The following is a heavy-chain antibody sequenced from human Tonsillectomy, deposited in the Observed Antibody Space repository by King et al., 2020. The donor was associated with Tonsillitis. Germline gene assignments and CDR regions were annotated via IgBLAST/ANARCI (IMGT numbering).Heavy chain of an antibody. D-gene: IGHD4-11*01. Sequence: VQLVESGGGVVQPGGSLSLSCAASGFTFSTYGMHWVRQAPGKGLEWVAFIRYDGSNKYYANSVKGRFTISRDNSKNTLSLQMNTLRAEDTAVYYCAKELDYMDYDYSDYDYYYYGLDVWGQGTTVTVSS. CDR2: IRYDGSNK. CDR1: GFTFSTYG. V-gene: IGHV3-30*02. J-gene: IGHJ6*02. CDR3: AKELDYMDYDYSDYDYYYYGLDV.